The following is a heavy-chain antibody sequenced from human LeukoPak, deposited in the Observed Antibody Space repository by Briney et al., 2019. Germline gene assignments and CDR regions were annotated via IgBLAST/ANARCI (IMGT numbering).Heavy chain of an antibody. CDR3: ATEIRRLVVVFHY. CDR1: GYTFTSYD. D-gene: IGHD3-22*01. CDR2: MNPNSGNT. J-gene: IGHJ4*02. Sequence: GASVKVSCKASGYTFTSYDINWVRQATGQGLEWMGWMNPNSGNTGYAQKFQGRVTMTRNTSISTAYMELSSLRSEDTAVYYCATEIRRLVVVFHYWGQGTLVTVSS. V-gene: IGHV1-8*01.